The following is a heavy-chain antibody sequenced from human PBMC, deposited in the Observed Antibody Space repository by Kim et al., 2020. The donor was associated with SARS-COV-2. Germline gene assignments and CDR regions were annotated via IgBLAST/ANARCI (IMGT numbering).Heavy chain of an antibody. CDR3: AKDVRTMVRGVIIWYFDY. Sequence: GGSLRLSCAASGFTFSSYAMSWVRQAPGKGLEWVSAISGSGGSTYYADSVKGRFTISRDNSKNTLYLQMNSLRAEDTAVYYCAKDVRTMVRGVIIWYFDYWGQGTLVTVSS. CDR2: ISGSGGST. V-gene: IGHV3-23*01. J-gene: IGHJ4*02. D-gene: IGHD3-10*01. CDR1: GFTFSSYA.